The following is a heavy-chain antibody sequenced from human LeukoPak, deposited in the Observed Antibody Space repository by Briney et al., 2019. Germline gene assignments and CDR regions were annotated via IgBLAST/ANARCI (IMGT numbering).Heavy chain of an antibody. V-gene: IGHV1-2*02. CDR2: INPNSGGT. Sequence: ASVKVSCKASGYTFTSYDINWVRQATGQGLEWMGWINPNSGGTNYAQKFQGRVTMTRDTSISTAYMELSRLRSDDTAVYYCARGGVVVPAAMEGDYWGQGTLVTVSS. D-gene: IGHD2-2*01. CDR1: GYTFTSYD. CDR3: ARGGVVVPAAMEGDY. J-gene: IGHJ4*02.